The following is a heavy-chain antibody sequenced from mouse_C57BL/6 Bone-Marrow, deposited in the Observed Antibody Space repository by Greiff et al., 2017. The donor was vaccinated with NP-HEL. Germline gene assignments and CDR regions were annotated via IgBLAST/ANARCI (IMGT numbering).Heavy chain of an antibody. CDR3: AGDYDGWFAY. J-gene: IGHJ3*01. D-gene: IGHD2-4*01. Sequence: QVQLQQSGAELVRPRASVKLSCKASGYTFTDYYINWVKQRPGQGLEWIARIYPGSGNTYYNEKFKGKATLTEEKSSRTAYMQLSSLTLEDAAVYCCAGDYDGWFAYWGQGTLVTVSA. V-gene: IGHV1-76*01. CDR2: IYPGSGNT. CDR1: GYTFTDYY.